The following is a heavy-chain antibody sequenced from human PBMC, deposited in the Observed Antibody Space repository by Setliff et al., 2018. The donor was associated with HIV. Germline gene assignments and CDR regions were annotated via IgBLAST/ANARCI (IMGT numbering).Heavy chain of an antibody. CDR3: ARVSAGKDYYDSSGYYYRFDY. CDR2: IYYSGST. Sequence: ETLSLTCTVSGGSINNYYWSWIRQPPGKGLEWIGFIYYSGSTNYNPSLKSRVTIPVDTSTNQFSLKLNSVTAADTAVYYCARVSAGKDYYDSSGYYYRFDYWGQVTLVTVSS. J-gene: IGHJ4*02. CDR1: GGSINNYY. V-gene: IGHV4-59*01. D-gene: IGHD3-22*01.